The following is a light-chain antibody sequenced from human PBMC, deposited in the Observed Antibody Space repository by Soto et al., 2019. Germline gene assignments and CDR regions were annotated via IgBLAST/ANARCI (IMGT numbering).Light chain of an antibody. Sequence: QSALTQPRSVSGSPGQSVTISCTGTSSDVGGYNYVSWYQQHPGKAPKLMIYDVSKRPSGVPDRFSGSKSGNTASLTISGLQAEDEPDYFCCSYAGSYTWVFGPGTKLTVL. CDR2: DVS. CDR3: CSYAGSYTWV. CDR1: SSDVGGYNY. V-gene: IGLV2-11*01. J-gene: IGLJ1*01.